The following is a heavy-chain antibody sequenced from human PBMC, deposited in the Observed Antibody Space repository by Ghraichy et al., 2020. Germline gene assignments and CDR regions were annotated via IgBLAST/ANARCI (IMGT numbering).Heavy chain of an antibody. V-gene: IGHV3-73*01. CDR2: IRGKAKSYAT. Sequence: GGSLRLSCAASGFSFSGSAIHWVRQASRKGLEWLGRIRGKAKSYATTYPASMKGRFTISRDDSENTAYLQMNSLKTDDTAVYYCAREWEALRVDYWGQGTLVTVSP. J-gene: IGHJ4*02. D-gene: IGHD1-26*01. CDR1: GFSFSGSA. CDR3: AREWEALRVDY.